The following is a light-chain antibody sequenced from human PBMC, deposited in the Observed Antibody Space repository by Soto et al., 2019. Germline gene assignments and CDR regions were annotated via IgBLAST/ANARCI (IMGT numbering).Light chain of an antibody. J-gene: IGKJ1*01. V-gene: IGKV3-20*01. Sequence: MVLTQPPGTLSLSPGERATLSCRASQSVINSYLRWYHPKPGQPTTLLITGASMRATGSHHRFSGSGSGTDFSLTISRLEPEDFAVYYCQQYGSSPRTVGQGTKVDIK. CDR2: GAS. CDR1: QSVINSY. CDR3: QQYGSSPRT.